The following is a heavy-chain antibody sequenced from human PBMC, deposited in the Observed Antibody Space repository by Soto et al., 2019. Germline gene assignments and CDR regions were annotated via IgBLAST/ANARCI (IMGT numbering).Heavy chain of an antibody. D-gene: IGHD4-17*01. J-gene: IGHJ6*02. CDR1: GFTFSSYA. V-gene: IGHV3-30-3*01. CDR2: ISYDGSNK. Sequence: GGSLRLSCAASGFTFSSYAMHWVRQAPGKGLEWVAVISYDGSNKYYADSVKGRFTISRDNSKNTLYLQMNSLRAEDTAVYYCARWASPGDYEIRLNYYGMDVWGQGTTVTVSS. CDR3: ARWASPGDYEIRLNYYGMDV.